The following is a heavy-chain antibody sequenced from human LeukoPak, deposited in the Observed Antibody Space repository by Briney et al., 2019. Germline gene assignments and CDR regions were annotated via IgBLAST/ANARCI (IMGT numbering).Heavy chain of an antibody. V-gene: IGHV1-18*01. Sequence: ASVKVSCKASGYTFTSYGISWVRQAPGQGLEWMGWISAYNGNTNYAQKLQGRVTMTTDTSTSTAYMELRSLRSDDTAVYYCARVSTIFGVVTPYYYYMDVWGKGTTVTVSS. CDR3: ARVSTIFGVVTPYYYYMDV. CDR1: GYTFTSYG. CDR2: ISAYNGNT. J-gene: IGHJ6*03. D-gene: IGHD3-3*01.